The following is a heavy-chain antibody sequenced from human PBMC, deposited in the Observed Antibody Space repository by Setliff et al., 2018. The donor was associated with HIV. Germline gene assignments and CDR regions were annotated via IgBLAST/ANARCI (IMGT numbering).Heavy chain of an antibody. CDR1: GGSISSTNYF. Sequence: LSLTCTVSGGSISSTNYFWGWIRQPPGKGLEWIGTIYYHGSTYYNPSLKSRVTISMDTSKNQFSLKLSSVTAADTAVYYCARCSNRNYVTNAFDIWGQGTTVTVSS. J-gene: IGHJ3*02. V-gene: IGHV4-39*07. CDR2: IYYHGST. CDR3: ARCSNRNYVTNAFDI. D-gene: IGHD1-7*01.